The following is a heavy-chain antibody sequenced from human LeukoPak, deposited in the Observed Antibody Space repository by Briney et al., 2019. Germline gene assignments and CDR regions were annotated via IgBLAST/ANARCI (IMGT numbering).Heavy chain of an antibody. CDR2: IRNDGSDK. V-gene: IGHV3-30*02. D-gene: IGHD3-22*01. CDR3: ARGYYYDSSGYLAFDY. Sequence: GGSLRLSCAASGFIFSTYGMHWVRQAPGKGLEWVAFIRNDGSDKYYAVSVKGRFTISRDNYKNTLYLQMNSLRAEDTAVYYCARGYYYDSSGYLAFDYWGQGTLVTVSS. J-gene: IGHJ4*02. CDR1: GFIFSTYG.